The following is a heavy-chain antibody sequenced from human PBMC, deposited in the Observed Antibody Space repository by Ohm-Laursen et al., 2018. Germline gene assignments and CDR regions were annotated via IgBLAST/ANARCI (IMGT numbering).Heavy chain of an antibody. Sequence: PSETLSLTCTVSGGSISSYYWSWIRQPPGKGLEWIGNIYYSGSTNYNPSLKSRVTISVDTSKNQFSLKMSSVTAADTAVYYCARTVLLWFGELVYFDYWGQGTLVTVSS. V-gene: IGHV4-59*01. J-gene: IGHJ4*02. D-gene: IGHD3-10*01. CDR2: IYYSGST. CDR3: ARTVLLWFGELVYFDY. CDR1: GGSISSYY.